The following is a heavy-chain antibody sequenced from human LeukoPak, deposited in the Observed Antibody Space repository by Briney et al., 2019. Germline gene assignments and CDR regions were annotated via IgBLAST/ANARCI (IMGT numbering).Heavy chain of an antibody. CDR3: ARPPMYYYDSSGYYPHDAFDI. D-gene: IGHD3-22*01. Sequence: SVKVSCKASGGTFSSYAISWVRQAPGQGVEWMGRIIPILGIANYAQKFQGRVTITADKSTSTAYMELSSLRSEDTAVYYCARPPMYYYDSSGYYPHDAFDIWGQGTMVTVSS. J-gene: IGHJ3*02. CDR2: IIPILGIA. V-gene: IGHV1-69*04. CDR1: GGTFSSYA.